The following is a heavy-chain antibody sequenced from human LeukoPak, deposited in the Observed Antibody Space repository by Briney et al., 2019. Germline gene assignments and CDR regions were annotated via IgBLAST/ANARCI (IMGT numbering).Heavy chain of an antibody. D-gene: IGHD2-8*02. J-gene: IGHJ5*02. Sequence: GGSLRLSCAASGFTFYNYAMRWVRQAPGKGLEWVSTISGSGGNTYYADSVKGRFTISRDNSENTLYLQMNSLRAEDTAVYYCAKPLGYCTGGVCYSNYFDPWGQGTLVTVSS. CDR2: ISGSGGNT. CDR3: AKPLGYCTGGVCYSNYFDP. CDR1: GFTFYNYA. V-gene: IGHV3-23*01.